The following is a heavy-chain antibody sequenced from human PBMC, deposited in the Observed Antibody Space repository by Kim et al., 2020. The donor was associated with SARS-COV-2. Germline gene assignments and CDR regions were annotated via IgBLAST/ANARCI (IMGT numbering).Heavy chain of an antibody. V-gene: IGHV4-59*08. D-gene: IGHD1-26*01. J-gene: IGHJ4*02. Sequence: YHPSPKRRGTMPLATSKNQFSLKLSSVTAADTAVYYCARREGGSNYFDYWGQGTLVTVSS. CDR3: ARREGGSNYFDY.